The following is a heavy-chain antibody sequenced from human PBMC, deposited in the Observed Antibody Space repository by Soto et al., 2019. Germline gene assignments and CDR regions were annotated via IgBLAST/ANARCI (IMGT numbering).Heavy chain of an antibody. CDR1: GGSISSYY. CDR3: ARGDFWSFLDY. D-gene: IGHD3-3*01. CDR2: IYYSGST. Sequence: PSETLSLTCTVSGGSISSYYWSWIRQPPGKGLEWIGYIYYSGSTNYNPSLKSRVTISVDTSKNQFSLKLSSVTAADTAVYYCARGDFWSFLDYWGQGTLVTVSS. J-gene: IGHJ4*02. V-gene: IGHV4-59*01.